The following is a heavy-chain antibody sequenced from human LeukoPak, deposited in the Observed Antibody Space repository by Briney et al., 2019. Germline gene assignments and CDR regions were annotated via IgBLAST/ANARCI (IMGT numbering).Heavy chain of an antibody. Sequence: ASVKVSCKASGYTFTSYGISWVRQAPGQGLEWMGWINPNSGGTNYAQKFQGWVTMTRDTSISTAYMELSRLRSDDTAVYYCARGPRPRTVTTQYNWFDPWGQGTLVTVSS. V-gene: IGHV1-2*04. J-gene: IGHJ5*02. D-gene: IGHD4-17*01. CDR3: ARGPRPRTVTTQYNWFDP. CDR2: INPNSGGT. CDR1: GYTFTSYG.